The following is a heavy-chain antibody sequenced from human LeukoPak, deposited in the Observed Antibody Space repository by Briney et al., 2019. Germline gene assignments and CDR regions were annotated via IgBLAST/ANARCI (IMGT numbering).Heavy chain of an antibody. CDR2: MSSSGGTV. CDR1: GFTFSSYE. J-gene: IGHJ6*02. Sequence: PGGSLRLSCAASGFTFSSYEMNWVRQAPGRRLEWVAFMSSSGGTVYYADSVRGRFTLSRDNAKSSLFLYLQMNSLRAEDTAVYYCARTEMSPYYYYGMDVWGQGTTVTVSS. V-gene: IGHV3-48*03. D-gene: IGHD3/OR15-3a*01. CDR3: ARTEMSPYYYYGMDV.